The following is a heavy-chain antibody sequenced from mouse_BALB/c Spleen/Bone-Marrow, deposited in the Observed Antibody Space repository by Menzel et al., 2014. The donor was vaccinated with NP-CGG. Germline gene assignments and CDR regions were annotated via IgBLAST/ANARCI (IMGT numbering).Heavy chain of an antibody. CDR2: INPGSGST. D-gene: IGHD2-3*01. J-gene: IGHJ2*01. CDR1: GYAFTDYL. Sequence: QVQLQQSGAELVRPGTSVKVSCKASGYAFTDYLMEWLKQRPGQGLEWIGVINPGSGSTNYNEKFKDEATLTADKSSSTAYMQLSSLTPDDSAVYFCARYDGYFDYWGQGTILTVSS. CDR3: ARYDGYFDY. V-gene: IGHV1-54*01.